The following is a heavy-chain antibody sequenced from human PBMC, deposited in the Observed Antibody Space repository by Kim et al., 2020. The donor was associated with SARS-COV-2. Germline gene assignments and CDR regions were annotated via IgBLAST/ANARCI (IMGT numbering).Heavy chain of an antibody. CDR2: ISRDGGRT. D-gene: IGHD3-16*01. V-gene: IGHV3-43*02. CDR3: AKGGDGCTDHCGWGY. J-gene: IGHJ4*02. Sequence: GGSLRLSCAASGFTFSAYCMHWVRQAPGKGLVWVSLISRDGGRTDYADSVKGRFTISRDNTKNSLYLQMNSLRTEDTALYYCAKGGDGCTDHCGWGYWGQGTLVTVSS. CDR1: GFTFSAYC.